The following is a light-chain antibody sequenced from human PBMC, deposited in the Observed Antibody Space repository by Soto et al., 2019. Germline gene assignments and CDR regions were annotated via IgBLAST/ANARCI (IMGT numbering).Light chain of an antibody. V-gene: IGLV2-14*01. CDR1: SSDVGAYNY. CDR3: SSYTSSSTVF. CDR2: DVT. J-gene: IGLJ2*01. Sequence: QSALTQPASVSGSPGQSVTISCSGSSSDVGAYNYVSWYQRHPGKAPKLMIYDVTNRPSGVSNRFSGSKSGNTASLTISGLQAEDEADYFCSSYTSSSTVFFGGGTKLTVL.